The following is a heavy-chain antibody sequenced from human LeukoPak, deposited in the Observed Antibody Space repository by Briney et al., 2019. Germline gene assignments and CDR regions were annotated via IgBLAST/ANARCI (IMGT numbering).Heavy chain of an antibody. Sequence: SQTLSLTCAISGDTVSSNTAAWNWIRQSPSRGLEWLGRTYYRSKWNNDYAVSVQNRITINPDTSKNQFSLQLKSASPEDTAVYYCTRQRSTSTDYYGMDVWGQGTTVTVSS. CDR1: GDTVSSNTAA. J-gene: IGHJ6*02. CDR2: TYYRSKWNN. D-gene: IGHD6-6*01. V-gene: IGHV6-1*01. CDR3: TRQRSTSTDYYGMDV.